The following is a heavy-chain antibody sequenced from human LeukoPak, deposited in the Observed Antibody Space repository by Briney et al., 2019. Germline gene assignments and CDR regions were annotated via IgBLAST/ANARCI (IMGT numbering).Heavy chain of an antibody. V-gene: IGHV4-39*07. Sequence: SETLSLTCTVSGASISSSTYYWGWIRQPPGKGLEWIGSIYYSGSTSYNPSLKSRVTISVDTSKNQFSLKLSSVTAADTAVYYCASAAAGIGHYYYGMDVWGQGTTVTVSS. CDR3: ASAAAGIGHYYYGMDV. D-gene: IGHD6-13*01. CDR2: IYYSGST. CDR1: GASISSSTYY. J-gene: IGHJ6*02.